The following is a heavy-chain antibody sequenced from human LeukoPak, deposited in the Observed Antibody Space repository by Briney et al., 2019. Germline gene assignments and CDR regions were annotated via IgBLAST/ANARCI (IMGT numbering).Heavy chain of an antibody. CDR3: ARRYSSGWWIDY. D-gene: IGHD6-19*01. Sequence: GGSLRLSCAASGFTVSSNYMNWVRQAPGKGLVWVPIIYSSGSTYYADSVKGRFTISRDNSKNTLYLQMNTLRVEDTAVYYCARRYSSGWWIDYWGQGTLVTVSS. CDR1: GFTVSSNY. V-gene: IGHV3-53*01. CDR2: IYSSGST. J-gene: IGHJ4*02.